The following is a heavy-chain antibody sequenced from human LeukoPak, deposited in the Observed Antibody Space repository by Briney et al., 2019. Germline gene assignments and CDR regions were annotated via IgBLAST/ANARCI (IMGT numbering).Heavy chain of an antibody. CDR3: ARERYISPFWWFDP. CDR2: TYYRSKWYN. D-gene: IGHD3-3*02. J-gene: IGHJ5*02. Sequence: SQTLSLTCAISGDSVSSNSAGWNWIRQSPSRGLEWLGRTYYRSKWYNDFAPSVRNRITINPDTSKNQFSLTLTSVTAADTAVYYCARERYISPFWWFDPWGQGTLVTVSS. CDR1: GDSVSSNSAG. V-gene: IGHV6-1*01.